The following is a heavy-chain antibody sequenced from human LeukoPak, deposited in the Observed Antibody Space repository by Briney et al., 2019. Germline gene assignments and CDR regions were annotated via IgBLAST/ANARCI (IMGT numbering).Heavy chain of an antibody. CDR2: IYSGGST. V-gene: IGHV3-53*01. CDR3: ARDVRSGYPFDY. D-gene: IGHD3-22*01. Sequence: GGSLRLSCAASGFTVSSNYMSWVRQAPGKGLEWVSVIYSGGSTYYADSVKGRFTISRDNSKNTLYLQMNSLRAEDTAVYYCARDVRSGYPFDYWGQGTLVTVSS. CDR1: GFTVSSNY. J-gene: IGHJ4*02.